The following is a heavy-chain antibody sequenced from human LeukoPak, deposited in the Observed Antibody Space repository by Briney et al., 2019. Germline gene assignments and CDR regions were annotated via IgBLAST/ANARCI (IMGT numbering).Heavy chain of an antibody. V-gene: IGHV3-30*02. CDR1: GFTFSSYG. D-gene: IGHD6-13*01. CDR3: AKSMLYSSSWYYFDY. Sequence: GGSLRLSCAASGFTFSSYGMHWVRQAPGKGLEWVAFIRHDGSNKYYADSVKGRFTISRDNSKNTLYLQMNSLRAEDTAVYYCAKSMLYSSSWYYFDYWGQGTLVTVSS. J-gene: IGHJ4*02. CDR2: IRHDGSNK.